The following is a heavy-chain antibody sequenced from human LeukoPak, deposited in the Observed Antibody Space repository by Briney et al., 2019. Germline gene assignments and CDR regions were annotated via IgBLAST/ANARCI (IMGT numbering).Heavy chain of an antibody. V-gene: IGHV4-59*04. CDR1: SGSIGSHY. D-gene: IGHD3/OR15-3a*01. CDR3: ARQTGSGLFILP. J-gene: IGHJ4*02. CDR2: IYYSGNT. Sequence: PSETLSLTCTVSSGSIGSHYWSWIRQPPGKGLEWIGYIYYSGNTYYNASLKSQVSISIDTSKNQFSLKLTSVTAADTAVYYCARQTGSGLFILPGGQGTLVTVSS.